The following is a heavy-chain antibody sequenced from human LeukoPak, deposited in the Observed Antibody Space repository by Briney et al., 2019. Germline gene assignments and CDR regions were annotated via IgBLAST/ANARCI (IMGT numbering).Heavy chain of an antibody. CDR1: GFTFSSYW. Sequence: GGSLRLSCAASGFTFSSYWMSWVRQAPGKGLEWVANIKQDGSEKYYVDSVKGRFTISRDNAKNSLYLQMNSLRAEDRAVYYCARDRPDYYDSSVDYWGQGTLVTVSS. V-gene: IGHV3-7*01. J-gene: IGHJ4*02. D-gene: IGHD3-22*01. CDR3: ARDRPDYYDSSVDY. CDR2: IKQDGSEK.